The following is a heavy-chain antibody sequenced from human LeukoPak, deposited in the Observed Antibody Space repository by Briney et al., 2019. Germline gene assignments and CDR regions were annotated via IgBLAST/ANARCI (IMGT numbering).Heavy chain of an antibody. CDR3: ARAPMTTVTTPGGY. V-gene: IGHV3-9*01. D-gene: IGHD4-17*01. J-gene: IGHJ4*02. Sequence: PGGSLRLSCAASGFTFDDYAMHWVRQAPGKGLEWVSGISWNSGSIGYADSVKGRFTISRDNAKNSLYLQMNSLRAEDTAVYYCARAPMTTVTTPGGYWGQGTLVTVSS. CDR2: ISWNSGSI. CDR1: GFTFDDYA.